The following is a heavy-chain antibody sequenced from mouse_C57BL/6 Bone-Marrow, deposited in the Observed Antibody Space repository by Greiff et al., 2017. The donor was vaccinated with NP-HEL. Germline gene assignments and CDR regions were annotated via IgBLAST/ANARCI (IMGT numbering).Heavy chain of an antibody. CDR2: IDPSDRYN. CDR3: ARRDWENY. D-gene: IGHD4-1*01. V-gene: IGHV1-59*01. CDR1: GYTFTSYW. Sequence: QVQLKQPGAELVRPGTSVKLSCKASGYTFTSYWMHWVKQRPGQGLEWIGVIDPSDRYNKYNQKFKGKDTLTVDTSSSTAYMQLSSLTSEDSAVYYCARRDWENYWGQGTTLTVSS. J-gene: IGHJ2*01.